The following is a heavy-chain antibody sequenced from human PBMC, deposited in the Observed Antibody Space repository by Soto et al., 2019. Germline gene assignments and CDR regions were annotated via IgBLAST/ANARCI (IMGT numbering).Heavy chain of an antibody. D-gene: IGHD4-4*01. J-gene: IGHJ4*02. CDR2: ISYDGSNK. V-gene: IGHV3-30*18. CDR3: AKDRLLQPIYYFDY. CDR1: GFTCGSYG. Sequence: GGSMRLSCAASGFTCGSYGVHWVRQAPGKGLEWVAVISYDGSNKYYADSVKGRFTISRDNSKNTLYLQMNSLRAEDTAVYYCAKDRLLQPIYYFDYWGQGTLVTVSS.